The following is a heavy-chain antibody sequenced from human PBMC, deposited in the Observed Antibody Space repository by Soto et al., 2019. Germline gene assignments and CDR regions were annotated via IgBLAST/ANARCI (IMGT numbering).Heavy chain of an antibody. D-gene: IGHD3-3*01. CDR2: ISGSGGST. V-gene: IGHV3-23*01. Sequence: GGSLRLSCASSGFTFSSYAMSLVRQAPGKGLEWVSAISGSGGSTYYADSVKGRFTIFRDNSKNTLYLQMNSLRAEDTAVYYCAKDTFITIFGVVSPWGQGTLVTVSS. J-gene: IGHJ5*02. CDR3: AKDTFITIFGVVSP. CDR1: GFTFSSYA.